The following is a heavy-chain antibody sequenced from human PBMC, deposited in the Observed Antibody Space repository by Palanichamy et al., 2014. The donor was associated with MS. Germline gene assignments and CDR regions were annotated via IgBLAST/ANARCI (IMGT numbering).Heavy chain of an antibody. D-gene: IGHD3-16*01. CDR2: IYNSGSA. Sequence: QVQLQESGPGLVKPSETLSLTCTVSGGSISSDYWSWIRQPPGKGLEWIGYIYNSGSANYNSSLQSRATMSLDTSKNQFSLKLSSVTAADTAAYYCARGGPSSKYFDYWGQGTLVTVSS. J-gene: IGHJ4*02. CDR1: GGSISSDY. V-gene: IGHV4-59*01. CDR3: ARGGPSSKYFDY.